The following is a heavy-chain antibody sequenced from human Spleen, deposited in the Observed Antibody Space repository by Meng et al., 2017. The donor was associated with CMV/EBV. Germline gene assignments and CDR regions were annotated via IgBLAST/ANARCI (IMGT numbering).Heavy chain of an antibody. Sequence: GGSLRLSCAASGFMFSSYSMNWVRQPPGKGLEWVSGISATGGSTFYADSVKGRFTISRDNSKNTLYVQMNSLRAEDTALYYCAKDRLGGSDFFDYWGQGTLVTVSS. CDR3: AKDRLGGSDFFDY. J-gene: IGHJ4*02. CDR2: ISATGGST. D-gene: IGHD3-10*01. V-gene: IGHV3-23*01. CDR1: GFMFSSYS.